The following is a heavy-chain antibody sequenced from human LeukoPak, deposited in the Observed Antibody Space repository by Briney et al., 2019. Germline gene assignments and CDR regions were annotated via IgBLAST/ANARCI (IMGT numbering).Heavy chain of an antibody. CDR2: ISGRGGST. D-gene: IGHD3-22*01. Sequence: PGGSLRLSCEASEFTFSSYAMTGVRKAPGKGLKGFSAISGRGGSTYYADSVKGRFTISRDNSKNTLYLQMNSLRAEDTAVYYCAKDSGDSSGYYSGVDAFDIWGQGTMVTVSS. J-gene: IGHJ3*02. V-gene: IGHV3-23*01. CDR3: AKDSGDSSGYYSGVDAFDI. CDR1: EFTFSSYA.